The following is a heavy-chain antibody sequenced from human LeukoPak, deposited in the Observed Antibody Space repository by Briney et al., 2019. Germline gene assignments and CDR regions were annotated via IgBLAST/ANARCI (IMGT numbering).Heavy chain of an antibody. CDR3: AREMRKPYDILTGYSSDAFDI. D-gene: IGHD3-9*01. J-gene: IGHJ3*02. CDR2: ISSSSSYI. V-gene: IGHV3-21*01. Sequence: GGSLRLSRAASGFTFSSYSMNWVRQAPGKGLEWVSSISSSSSYIYYTDSVKGRFTISRDNARNSLYLQMNSLRAEDTAVYYCAREMRKPYDILTGYSSDAFDIWGQGTMVTVSS. CDR1: GFTFSSYS.